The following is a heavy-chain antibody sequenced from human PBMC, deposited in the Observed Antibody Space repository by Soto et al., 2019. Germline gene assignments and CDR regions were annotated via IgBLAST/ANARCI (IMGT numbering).Heavy chain of an antibody. CDR1: GFTFSSYA. J-gene: IGHJ5*02. D-gene: IGHD6-13*01. V-gene: IGHV3-9*01. Sequence: EVQLLESGGGLVQPGGSLRLSCAASGFTFSSYAMSWVRQAPGKGLEWVSAISWNSGIIDYADSVKGRFTISRDNAKKSLYLQMNSLRTEDTALYYCARDPHTSSWRWFDPWGQGTLVTVSS. CDR3: ARDPHTSSWRWFDP. CDR2: ISWNSGII.